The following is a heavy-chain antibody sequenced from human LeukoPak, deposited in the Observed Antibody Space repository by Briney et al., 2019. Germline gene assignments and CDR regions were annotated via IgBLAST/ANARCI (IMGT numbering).Heavy chain of an antibody. CDR2: IKSKTDGGTT. CDR1: GFTFRTYG. V-gene: IGHV3-15*01. D-gene: IGHD1-26*01. CDR3: TTDCVGATDFDY. Sequence: KSGGSLRLSCAASGFTFRTYGMHWVRQAPGKGLEWVGRIKSKTDGGTTDYAAPVKGRFTISRDDSKNTLYLQMNSLKTEDTAVYYCTTDCVGATDFDYWGQGTLVTVSS. J-gene: IGHJ4*02.